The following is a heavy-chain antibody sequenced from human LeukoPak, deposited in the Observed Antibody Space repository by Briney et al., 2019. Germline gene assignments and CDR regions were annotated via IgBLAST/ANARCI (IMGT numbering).Heavy chain of an antibody. CDR3: ARGPLAGMGSYFDY. D-gene: IGHD6-19*01. CDR1: GYTFTGYY. CDR2: INPNSGGT. Sequence: ASVKVPCKASGYTFTGYYIHWVRQAPGQGLEWMGRINPNSGGTNYAQEFQGRVTMTRDTSISTAYMDLSRLRSDDTAVYYCARGPLAGMGSYFDYWGQGTLVTVSS. V-gene: IGHV1-2*06. J-gene: IGHJ4*02.